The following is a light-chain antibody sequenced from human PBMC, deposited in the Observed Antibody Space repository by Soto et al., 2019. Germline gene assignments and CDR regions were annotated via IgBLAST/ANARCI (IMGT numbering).Light chain of an antibody. CDR3: SSYTRTDTVV. CDR2: EVS. V-gene: IGLV2-14*01. Sequence: QSLLTQPASVSGSPGQSITISCTGTSSDVGGYTYVSWYQQHPGKAPKLMIYEVSERPSGVSDRFSGSKSGNTASLTISGLQAEDEADYYCSSYTRTDTVVFGGGTQLTVL. J-gene: IGLJ2*01. CDR1: SSDVGGYTY.